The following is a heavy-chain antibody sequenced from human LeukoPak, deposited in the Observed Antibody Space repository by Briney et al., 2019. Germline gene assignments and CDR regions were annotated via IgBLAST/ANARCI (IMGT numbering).Heavy chain of an antibody. D-gene: IGHD2-15*01. V-gene: IGHV4-34*01. CDR2: INHSGST. CDR1: GGSFSGYY. Sequence: SETLSLTCAVYGGSFSGYYWSWIRQPPGKGLEWIGEINHSGSTNYNPSLKSRVTISVDTSKNQFSLKLSSVTAADTAVYYCASRPIVVVVAATDQSTKYYFDYWGQGTLVTVSS. CDR3: ASRPIVVVVAATDQSTKYYFDY. J-gene: IGHJ4*02.